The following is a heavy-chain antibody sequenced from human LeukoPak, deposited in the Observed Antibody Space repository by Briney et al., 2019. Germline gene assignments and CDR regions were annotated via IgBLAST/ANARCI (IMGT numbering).Heavy chain of an antibody. CDR1: GFTFSAYA. D-gene: IGHD3-22*01. CDR3: ARGLYPDYYVSSGSSPPEH. V-gene: IGHV3-21*01. CDR2: ISSSGSYI. Sequence: GESLRLSCTASGFTFSAYAMSWVRQAPGKGLEWVSSISSSGSYIYYADSMQGRFTISRDNSKNSLFLQMNSLRAEDTAVYYCARGLYPDYYVSSGSSPPEHWGQGTLVTVSS. J-gene: IGHJ1*01.